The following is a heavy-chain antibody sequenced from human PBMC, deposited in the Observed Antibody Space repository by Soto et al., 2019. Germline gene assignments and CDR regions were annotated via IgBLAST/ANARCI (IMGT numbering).Heavy chain of an antibody. Sequence: QVQLVQSGAEVKKPGASVKVSCKASGYSLTSYYMHWVRQVPGQGLEWMGIINPSGGSTSYAQKFQGRVIMTRDTSTSTVYMELSSLRSEDTAVYYCASEYSSSSRYGMDVWGQGTTVTVSS. V-gene: IGHV1-46*01. CDR2: INPSGGST. J-gene: IGHJ6*02. CDR1: GYSLTSYY. D-gene: IGHD6-6*01. CDR3: ASEYSSSSRYGMDV.